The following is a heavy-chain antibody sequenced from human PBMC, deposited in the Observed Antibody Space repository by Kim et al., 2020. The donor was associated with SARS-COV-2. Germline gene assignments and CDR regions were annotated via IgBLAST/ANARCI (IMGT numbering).Heavy chain of an antibody. Sequence: GGSLRLSCAASGFTFSSYWMHWVRQAPGKGLVWVSRINSDGSSTSYADSVKGRFTISRDNAKNTLYLQMNSLRAEDTAVYYCARDGYYDFWSGYWNYYYYGMDVWGQGTTVTVSS. V-gene: IGHV3-74*01. CDR2: INSDGSST. D-gene: IGHD3-3*01. CDR3: ARDGYYDFWSGYWNYYYYGMDV. CDR1: GFTFSSYW. J-gene: IGHJ6*02.